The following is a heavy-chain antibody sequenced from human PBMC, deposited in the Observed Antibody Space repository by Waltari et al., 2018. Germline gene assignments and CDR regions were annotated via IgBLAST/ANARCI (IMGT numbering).Heavy chain of an antibody. CDR3: AKDGGSNWYSEIDS. Sequence: EVQLVESGGVLLQPGRSLRPSCAASGFNFYSYAMHWVRQPPGKGLEWVSGISSNSDNIGYAVSVKGRFTISRDNAKNSLYLQMDSLRTEDTALYYCAKDGGSNWYSEIDSWGQGTLVTVSS. CDR2: ISSNSDNI. CDR1: GFNFYSYA. V-gene: IGHV3-9*01. J-gene: IGHJ4*02. D-gene: IGHD6-13*01.